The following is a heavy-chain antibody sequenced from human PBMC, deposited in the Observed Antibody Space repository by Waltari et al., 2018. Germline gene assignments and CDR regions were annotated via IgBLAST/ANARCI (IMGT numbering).Heavy chain of an antibody. V-gene: IGHV3-7*04. J-gene: IGHJ4*02. CDR3: GRCPRRDPLCD. Sequence: EVQLVESGGGLVQPGVSLRLSCAASGFPFSNYWLSWVRQPPGKGLEWVANIAEDASENYYVGSVKGRFTISRDNAKNFLYLQMNSLRAEDTAVYYCGRCPRRDPLCDWGQGTLVSVSS. CDR1: GFPFSNYW. CDR2: IAEDASEN.